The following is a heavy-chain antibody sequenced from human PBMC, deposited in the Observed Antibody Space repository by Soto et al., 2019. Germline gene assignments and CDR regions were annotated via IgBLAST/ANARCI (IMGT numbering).Heavy chain of an antibody. J-gene: IGHJ2*01. Sequence: QLQLQESGPGLVKPSETLSLTCTVSGGSISSSSYYWGWIRQPPGKGLEWIGSIYYSGSTYYNPSLKSRVTISGNTSKNSFSPNRTYLTAADRAVYYCARAAYNGVAAAWFDLWGRGTLVTVSS. CDR3: ARAAYNGVAAAWFDL. D-gene: IGHD2-8*01. CDR2: IYYSGST. V-gene: IGHV4-39*02. CDR1: GGSISSSSYY.